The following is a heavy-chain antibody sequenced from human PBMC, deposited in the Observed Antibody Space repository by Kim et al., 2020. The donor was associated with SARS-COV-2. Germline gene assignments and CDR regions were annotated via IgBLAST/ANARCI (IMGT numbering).Heavy chain of an antibody. Sequence: GGSLRLSCTASGFTFSASWMTWVREAPGKGLEWVANIKPDGSDKYYVDSVKGRFTISRDNARNSLYLQMDSQRAEDTALYYCARDWGGYWGQGTLVTVSS. CDR1: GFTFSASW. CDR2: IKPDGSDK. J-gene: IGHJ4*02. D-gene: IGHD3-16*01. V-gene: IGHV3-7*01. CDR3: ARDWGGY.